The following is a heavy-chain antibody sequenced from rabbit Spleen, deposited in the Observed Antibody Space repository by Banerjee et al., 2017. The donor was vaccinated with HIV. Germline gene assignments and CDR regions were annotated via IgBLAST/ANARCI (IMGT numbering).Heavy chain of an antibody. CDR1: GFYFSDREA. Sequence: QEQLVESGGGLVKPEGSLTLTCKASGFYFSDREAMGWVLQAPGNGLKWIACINNYTVKAVYASWAKGRFTFSKTSSTTVTLQMSSLTAADSATYFCARDLTDVIGWNFGWWCPGSLVTVS. CDR2: INNYTVKA. V-gene: IGHV1S45*01. CDR3: ARDLTDVIGWNFGW. J-gene: IGHJ4*01. D-gene: IGHD1-1*01.